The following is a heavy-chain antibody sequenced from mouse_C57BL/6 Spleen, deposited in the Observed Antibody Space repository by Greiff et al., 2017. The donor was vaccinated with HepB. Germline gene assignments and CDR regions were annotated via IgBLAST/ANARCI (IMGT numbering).Heavy chain of an antibody. J-gene: IGHJ3*01. Sequence: QVQLQQSGAELVRPGPSVKMSCKASGYTFTNYWIGWAKQRPGHGLEWIGDIYPGGGYTNYNEKFKGKATLTADKSSSTAYMQFSSLTSEDSAIYYCARGGGNYWFAYWGQGTLVTVSA. D-gene: IGHD2-1*01. CDR3: ARGGGNYWFAY. CDR1: GYTFTNYW. V-gene: IGHV1-63*01. CDR2: IYPGGGYT.